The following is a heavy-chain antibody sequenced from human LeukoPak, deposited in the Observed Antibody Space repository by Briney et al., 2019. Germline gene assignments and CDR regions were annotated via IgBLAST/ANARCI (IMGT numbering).Heavy chain of an antibody. D-gene: IGHD4-17*01. Sequence: GGSLRLSCAASGFTFSSYAMHWVRQAPGKGLEWVAVISYDGSNKYYADSVKCRFTISRDNSKNTLYLQMNSLRAEDTAAYYCGRVPRTTVTFDYWGQGTLVPVSS. V-gene: IGHV3-30-3*01. CDR1: GFTFSSYA. CDR3: GRVPRTTVTFDY. J-gene: IGHJ4*02. CDR2: ISYDGSNK.